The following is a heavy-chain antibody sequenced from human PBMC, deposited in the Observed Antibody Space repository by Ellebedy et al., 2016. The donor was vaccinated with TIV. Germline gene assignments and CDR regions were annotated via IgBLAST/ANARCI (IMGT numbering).Heavy chain of an antibody. D-gene: IGHD4-17*01. CDR1: GFTFSSHA. J-gene: IGHJ4*02. Sequence: GGSLRLSCAVSGFTFSSHAMNWVRQAPGKGLEWVSGFTSGGESTNYADSVRGRFSISRDRSKHTLYLQMNSLRHEDTALYYCARTYADYYVEYWGQGTLVTVSS. V-gene: IGHV3-23*01. CDR2: FTSGGEST. CDR3: ARTYADYYVEY.